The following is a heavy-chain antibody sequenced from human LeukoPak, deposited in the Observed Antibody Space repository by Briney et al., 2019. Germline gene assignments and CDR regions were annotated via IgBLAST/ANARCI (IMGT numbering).Heavy chain of an antibody. Sequence: SETLSLTCTVSGGSISSYYWSWIRQPPGRGLEWIGYIYYSGSTNYNPSLKSRVTISVDTSKNQFSLKLSSVTAADTAVYYCARVSAAAGRGFDYWGQGTLVTVSS. D-gene: IGHD6-13*01. CDR3: ARVSAAAGRGFDY. V-gene: IGHV4-59*01. CDR2: IYYSGST. J-gene: IGHJ4*02. CDR1: GGSISSYY.